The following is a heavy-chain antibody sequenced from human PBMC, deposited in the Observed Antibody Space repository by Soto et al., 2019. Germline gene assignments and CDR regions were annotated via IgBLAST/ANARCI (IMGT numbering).Heavy chain of an antibody. J-gene: IGHJ4*02. V-gene: IGHV3-23*01. D-gene: IGHD3-3*01. CDR1: GFTFSSYA. CDR2: ISGSGVST. CDR3: AKDRGRGLEGVDFDY. Sequence: GGSLRLSCAASGFTFSSYAMSWVRQAPGKGLGWVSAISGSGVSTYYADSVKGRSTISRDNSKNTLYLQLNSLRAKDTAVYYCAKDRGRGLEGVDFDYWVQGTLVTVPS.